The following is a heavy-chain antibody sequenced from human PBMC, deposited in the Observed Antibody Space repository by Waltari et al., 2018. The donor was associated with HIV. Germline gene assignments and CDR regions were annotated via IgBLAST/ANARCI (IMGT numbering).Heavy chain of an antibody. D-gene: IGHD6-13*01. CDR2: VYFSGST. Sequence: QVQLRESGPGLVKPSGTLSLTCTVSGGSITSYYWSWIRQPPGRGLEWIGYVYFSGSTKYNPSLKSRVTISVDRSKNQFSLRVNSVTAADTAVYYCARQRQQPSVAWFDPWGQGALVTVSS. CDR1: GGSITSYY. V-gene: IGHV4-59*01. CDR3: ARQRQQPSVAWFDP. J-gene: IGHJ5*02.